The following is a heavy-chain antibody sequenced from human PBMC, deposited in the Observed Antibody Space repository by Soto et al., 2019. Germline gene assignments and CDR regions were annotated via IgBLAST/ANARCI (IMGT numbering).Heavy chain of an antibody. CDR3: DRDRFREEDRSRTRGNNWFDP. CDR2: ISSSSSTI. D-gene: IGHD6-13*01. V-gene: IGHV3-48*01. CDR1: GFTFSSYS. Sequence: GGSLRLSCAASGFTFSSYSMNWVRQAPGKGLEWVSYISSSSSTIYYADSVKGRFTISRDNAKNSLYLQMNSLRAEDTAVYYCDRDRFREEDRSRTRGNNWFDPCGQGNLVTVSS. J-gene: IGHJ5*02.